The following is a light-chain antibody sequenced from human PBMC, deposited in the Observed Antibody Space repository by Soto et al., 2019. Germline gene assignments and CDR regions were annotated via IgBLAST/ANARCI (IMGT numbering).Light chain of an antibody. CDR2: EVT. V-gene: IGLV2-14*01. J-gene: IGLJ1*01. CDR1: SGDIGSYNR. Sequence: QSALTQPASVSGSPGQSITISSTGTSGDIGSYNRVSWYQQHPGKAPKLIIYEVTDRPSGVSNRFSGSKSRNTASLTISGLQAEDEAEYYCSSYTNINTRACVFGTGTKLTVL. CDR3: SSYTNINTRACV.